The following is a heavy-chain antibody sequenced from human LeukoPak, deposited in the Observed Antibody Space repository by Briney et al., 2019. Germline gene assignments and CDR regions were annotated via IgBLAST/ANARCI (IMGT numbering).Heavy chain of an antibody. CDR2: ISGRSSHI. CDR1: GFSFSDYD. D-gene: IGHD3-16*01. V-gene: IGHV3-21*01. J-gene: IGHJ1*01. CDR3: GRAFPPLRTSSAGDL. Sequence: GGSLRLSRSASGFSFSDYDMSWVRQAPGKGLEWVSAISGRSSHIYYGESVKGRFTISRDNAKNSLYLQMDSLGVEDTAVYYCGRAFPPLRTSSAGDLWGQGTLVIVSS.